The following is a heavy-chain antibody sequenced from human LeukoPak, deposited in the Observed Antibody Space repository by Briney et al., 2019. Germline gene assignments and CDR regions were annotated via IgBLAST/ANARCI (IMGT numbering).Heavy chain of an antibody. CDR2: FDPEDGET. CDR1: GYTLTELS. Sequence: ASVKVSCTVSGYTLTELSMHWVRQAPGKGLEWMGGFDPEDGETIYAQKFQGRVTMTEDTSTDTAYMELSSLRSEDTAVYYCATVRCSSTSCSWFDPWGQGTLVTVSS. CDR3: ATVRCSSTSCSWFDP. V-gene: IGHV1-24*01. D-gene: IGHD2-2*01. J-gene: IGHJ5*02.